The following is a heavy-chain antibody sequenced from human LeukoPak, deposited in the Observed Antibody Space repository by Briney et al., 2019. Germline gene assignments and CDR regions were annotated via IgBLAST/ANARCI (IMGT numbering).Heavy chain of an antibody. J-gene: IGHJ4*02. D-gene: IGHD2-2*01. CDR3: TTDTIVVVPAALPRDY. Sequence: GGSLRLSCAASGFTFSNAWMSWVRQAPGKGLECNGRIKNKTDGATTDYAAPVKGRFTISRDDSKNTLYLQMNSLKTEYTAVYYCTTDTIVVVPAALPRDYWGQGTLVTVSS. CDR1: GFTFSNAW. V-gene: IGHV3-15*01. CDR2: IKNKTDGATT.